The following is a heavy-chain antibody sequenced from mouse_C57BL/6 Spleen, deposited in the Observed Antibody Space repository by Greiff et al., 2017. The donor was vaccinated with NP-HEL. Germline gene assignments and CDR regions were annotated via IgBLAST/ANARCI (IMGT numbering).Heavy chain of an antibody. D-gene: IGHD2-3*01. CDR3: ASDGYYILDY. CDR2: ISSGSSTI. Sequence: EVKVVESGGGLVKPGGSLKLSCAASGFTFSDYGMHWVRQAPEKGLEWVAYISSGSSTIYYADTVKGRFTISRDNAKNTLFLQMTSLRSEDTAMYYCASDGYYILDYWGQGTTLTVSS. CDR1: GFTFSDYG. V-gene: IGHV5-17*01. J-gene: IGHJ2*01.